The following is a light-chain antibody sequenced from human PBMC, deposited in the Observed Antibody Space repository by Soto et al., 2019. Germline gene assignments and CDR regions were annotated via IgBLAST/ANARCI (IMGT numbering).Light chain of an antibody. Sequence: EIVLTQSPGTLSLSPGERATLSCRASQSVSSGSLAWYQQKPGQAPRLLIYGASSRATGIPDRFSGSGSGTDFTLTISRLEPEDFAVYFCQQFGSSPQTFGQGTKVEIK. CDR3: QQFGSSPQT. V-gene: IGKV3-20*01. CDR1: QSVSSGS. J-gene: IGKJ1*01. CDR2: GAS.